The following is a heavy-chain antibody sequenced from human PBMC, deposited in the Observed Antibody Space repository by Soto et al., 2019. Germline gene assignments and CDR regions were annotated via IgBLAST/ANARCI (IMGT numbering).Heavy chain of an antibody. CDR1: ADTFNSYS. CDR3: ARSLEGTTVTNWFDP. CDR2: ITNVFGTA. D-gene: IGHD4-17*01. J-gene: IGHJ5*02. V-gene: IGHV1-69*01. Sequence: QVQLVQSGAEVKKPGSSVKVSCKASADTFNSYSLSWLRQAPGQRLEWMGGITNVFGTADYAQSFEDRLTITADDPTTTVYMELSSLRSDETAVYYCARSLEGTTVTNWFDPWGQGALVTVSS.